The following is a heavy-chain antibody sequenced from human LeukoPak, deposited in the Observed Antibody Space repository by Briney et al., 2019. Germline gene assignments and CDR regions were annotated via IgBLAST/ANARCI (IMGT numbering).Heavy chain of an antibody. V-gene: IGHV3-23*01. CDR3: AKGEGFFSPPSCYYSWGGAV. CDR2: VSGGGST. D-gene: IGHD2-2*01. J-gene: IGHJ6*03. Sequence: PGGSLRLSCAASGFTFRSYAMSWVRQAPGKGLEWVSAVSGGGSTYYADSVKGRFTISRDNSKNTLYLQMNSLRAEDTAVYYCAKGEGFFSPPSCYYSWGGAVGGKGPRAPVPS. CDR1: GFTFRSYA.